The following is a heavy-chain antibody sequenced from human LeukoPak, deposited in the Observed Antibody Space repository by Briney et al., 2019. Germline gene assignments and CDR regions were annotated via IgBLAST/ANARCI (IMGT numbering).Heavy chain of an antibody. Sequence: SETLSLTCTVSRGSISNYYWNWIRQPAGKELEWIGRIYTSGSTNYNPSLKSRLTMSMDTSKNQFSLRLSSVTAADTAVYYCARASDDFGDYGFDYWGQGTLVTVSS. J-gene: IGHJ4*02. CDR2: IYTSGST. D-gene: IGHD4-17*01. V-gene: IGHV4-4*07. CDR1: RGSISNYY. CDR3: ARASDDFGDYGFDY.